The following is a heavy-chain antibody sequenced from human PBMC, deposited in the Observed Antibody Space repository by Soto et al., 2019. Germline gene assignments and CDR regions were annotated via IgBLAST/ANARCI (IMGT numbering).Heavy chain of an antibody. CDR2: IKQDGSEK. CDR3: ARDYSSGLYALYYYGMDV. D-gene: IGHD6-19*01. CDR1: GFTFSSYW. J-gene: IGHJ6*02. Sequence: EVQLVESGGGLVQPGGSLRLSCAASGFTFSSYWMSWVRQAPGKGLEWVANIKQDGSEKYYVDSVKGRFTISRDNAKNSLYLQMNSLRAEDTAVYYCARDYSSGLYALYYYGMDVWGQGTTVTVSS. V-gene: IGHV3-7*03.